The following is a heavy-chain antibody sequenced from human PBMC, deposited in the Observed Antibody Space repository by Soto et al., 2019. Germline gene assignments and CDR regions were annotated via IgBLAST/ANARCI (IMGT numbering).Heavy chain of an antibody. CDR3: AGEGGDGDLQYYYGIDV. J-gene: IGHJ6*02. D-gene: IGHD4-17*01. Sequence: QVQLVQSGAEVKKPGSSVKVSCKASGGTFSSYTISWVRQAPGQGLEWMGRIIPILGIANYAQKFQGRVTITADKSTSTAYMELSSLRSEDMVVYYGAGEGGDGDLQYYYGIDVWGQGTTVTVSS. V-gene: IGHV1-69*08. CDR2: IIPILGIA. CDR1: GGTFSSYT.